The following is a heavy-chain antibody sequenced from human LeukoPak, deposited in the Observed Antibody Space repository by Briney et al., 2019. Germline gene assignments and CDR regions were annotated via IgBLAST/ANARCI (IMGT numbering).Heavy chain of an antibody. CDR2: ISPGDSHT. D-gene: IGHD6-13*01. CDR1: GYNFVTDW. CDR3: TKFHRTWYGET. V-gene: IGHV5-51*01. J-gene: IGHJ5*02. Sequence: GASLQISCQGSGYNFVTDWIVWVRQMPGKGLEFMGIISPGDSHTRYSPSFQGQVTISAATSISTAYLHWSSLQSSDTAMYYCTKFHRTWYGETWGQGTLVTVSS.